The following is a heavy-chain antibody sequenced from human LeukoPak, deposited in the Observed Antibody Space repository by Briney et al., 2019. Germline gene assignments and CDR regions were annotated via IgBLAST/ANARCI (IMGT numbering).Heavy chain of an antibody. CDR3: ARGPIFRQVPAAYDYYYYYMDV. Sequence: ASVKVSCKASGYTFTSYDINWVRQATGQGLEWMGWMNPNSGNTGYAQKFQGRVTITRNTSISTAYMELSRLRSEDTAVYYCARGPIFRQVPAAYDYYYYYMDVWGKGTTVTVSS. V-gene: IGHV1-8*03. CDR1: GYTFTSYD. D-gene: IGHD2-2*01. CDR2: MNPNSGNT. J-gene: IGHJ6*03.